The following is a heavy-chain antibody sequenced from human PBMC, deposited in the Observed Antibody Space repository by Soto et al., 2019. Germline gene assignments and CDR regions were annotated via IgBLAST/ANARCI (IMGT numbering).Heavy chain of an antibody. V-gene: IGHV3-23*01. D-gene: IGHD3-10*01. CDR1: GFTFSSYA. Sequence: GGSLRLSCAASGFTFSSYAMSWVRQAPGKGLEWVSAISGSGGSTYYADSVKGRFTISRDNSKNTLYLQMNSLRAEDTAVYYCAKAGDYGSGSYNYYYYYMDVWGKGTTVTVSS. CDR2: ISGSGGST. CDR3: AKAGDYGSGSYNYYYYYMDV. J-gene: IGHJ6*03.